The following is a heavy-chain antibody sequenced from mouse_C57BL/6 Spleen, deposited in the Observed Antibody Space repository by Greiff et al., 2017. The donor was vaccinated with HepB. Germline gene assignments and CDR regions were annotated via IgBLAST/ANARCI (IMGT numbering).Heavy chain of an antibody. Sequence: VQLQQPGAELVMPGASVKLSCKASGYTFTSYWMHWVKQRPGQGLEWIGEIDPSDSYPNYNQKFKGKSTLTVDKSSSTAYMQLSSLTSEDSAVYYCARSYGSSPWFAYWGQGTLVTVSA. V-gene: IGHV1-69*01. CDR1: GYTFTSYW. CDR3: ARSYGSSPWFAY. J-gene: IGHJ3*01. CDR2: IDPSDSYP. D-gene: IGHD1-1*01.